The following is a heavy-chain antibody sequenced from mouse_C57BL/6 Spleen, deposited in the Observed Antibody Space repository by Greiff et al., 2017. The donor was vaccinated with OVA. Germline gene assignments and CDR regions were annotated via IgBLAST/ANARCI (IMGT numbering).Heavy chain of an antibody. J-gene: IGHJ2*01. CDR2: IDPETGGT. CDR3: TRPYYGRSYRVDD. V-gene: IGHV1-15*01. D-gene: IGHD1-1*01. Sequence: VQLQESGAELVRPGASVTLSCKASGYTFTDYEMHWVKQTPVHGLEWIGAIDPETGGTAYNQKFKGKAILTADKSSSTAYMELRSLTSEDSAVYYCTRPYYGRSYRVDDWGQGTTLTVSS. CDR1: GYTFTDYE.